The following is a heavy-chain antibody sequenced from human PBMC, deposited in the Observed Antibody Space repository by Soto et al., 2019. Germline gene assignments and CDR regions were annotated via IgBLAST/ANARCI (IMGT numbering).Heavy chain of an antibody. CDR2: ISWNSGRI. CDR3: AKEQYFDFWSGQGN. Sequence: EVQLVESGGGLAQPGRSLRLSCAASGFTFDDYAMHWVRQAPGRGLEWVSAISWNSGRIAYAESVKGRFTISRDNAKHSLYLQMDSLRIEDTALYYCAKEQYFDFWSGQGNWGQGTLVTVSS. D-gene: IGHD3-3*01. V-gene: IGHV3-9*01. CDR1: GFTFDDYA. J-gene: IGHJ4*02.